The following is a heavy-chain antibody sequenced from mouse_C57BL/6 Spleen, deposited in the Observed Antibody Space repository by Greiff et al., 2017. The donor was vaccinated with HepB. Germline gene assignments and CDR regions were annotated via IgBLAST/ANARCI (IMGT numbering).Heavy chain of an antibody. CDR1: GYSFTSYY. CDR2: IYPGSGNT. CDR3: ARGAQATMDY. D-gene: IGHD3-2*02. J-gene: IGHJ4*01. Sequence: VQLQQSGPELVKPGASVKISCKASGYSFTSYYIHWVKQRPGQGLEWIGWIYPGSGNTKYNEKFKGKATLTADTSSSTAYMQLSSLTSEDSAVYYCARGAQATMDYWGQGTSVTVSS. V-gene: IGHV1-66*01.